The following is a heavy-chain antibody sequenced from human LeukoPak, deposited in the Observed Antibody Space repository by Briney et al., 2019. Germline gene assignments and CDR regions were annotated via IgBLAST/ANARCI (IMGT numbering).Heavy chain of an antibody. Sequence: GGSLRLSCAGSGFTFSRHGMNWVRQAPGKGLEWVSFISYNSNYIFYADSVKGRFTISRDNAKNSLYLQMKSLRAEDTAVYYCARGGYSGYNYDSWGQGTLVSVSS. J-gene: IGHJ5*01. CDR3: ARGGYSGYNYDS. CDR1: GFTFSRHG. V-gene: IGHV3-21*01. CDR2: ISYNSNYI. D-gene: IGHD5-12*01.